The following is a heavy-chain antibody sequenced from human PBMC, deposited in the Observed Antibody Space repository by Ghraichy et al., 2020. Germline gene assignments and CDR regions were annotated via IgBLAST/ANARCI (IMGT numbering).Heavy chain of an antibody. CDR1: GGSVSSDTYN. CDR3: ARESLYYGSGSYYSPPRSSGMDV. V-gene: IGHV4-61*01. CDR2: IDNTGST. D-gene: IGHD3-10*01. J-gene: IGHJ6*02. Sequence: SETLSLTCSVSGGSVSSDTYNWTWIRQPPGKGLEWIGFIDNTGSTKYNPSLKSRVTISVDTSKNLFSLKLTSVTAADSAVYYCARESLYYGSGSYYSPPRSSGMDVWCQGTTVTVSS.